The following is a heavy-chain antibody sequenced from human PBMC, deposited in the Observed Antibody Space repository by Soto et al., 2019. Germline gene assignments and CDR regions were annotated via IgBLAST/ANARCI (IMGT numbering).Heavy chain of an antibody. CDR1: GGTFSSYA. CDR2: IIPIFGTA. J-gene: IGHJ4*02. V-gene: IGHV1-69*01. D-gene: IGHD3-16*02. CDR3: ARFHYDYVWGSYRPPDY. Sequence: QVQLVQSGAEVKKPGSSVKVSCKASGGTFSSYAISWVRQAPGQGLEWMGGIIPIFGTANYAQKFQGRVTITADESTSTGYMELSSLRSEDTAVYYCARFHYDYVWGSYRPPDYWGQGTLVTVSS.